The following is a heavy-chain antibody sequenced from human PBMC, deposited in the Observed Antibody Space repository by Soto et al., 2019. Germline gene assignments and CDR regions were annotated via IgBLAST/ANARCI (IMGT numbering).Heavy chain of an antibody. CDR2: ISASYST. J-gene: IGHJ3*02. CDR1: GFTFSTYA. V-gene: IGHV3-23*01. D-gene: IGHD4-17*01. CDR3: AHPRGYGVFDAYDI. Sequence: PGGSLRLSCAASGFTFSTYAMSWVRQAPGKGLEWVSAISASYSTYYADSVKGRFTISRDNSMNALYLQMNSLRIEDTAVYYCAHPRGYGVFDAYDIRGQGTMVTVSS.